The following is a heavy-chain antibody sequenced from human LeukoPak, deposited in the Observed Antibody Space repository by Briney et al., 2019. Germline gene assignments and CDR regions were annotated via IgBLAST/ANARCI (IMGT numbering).Heavy chain of an antibody. V-gene: IGHV3-30*02. D-gene: IGHD1-26*01. CDR3: AKPNWDGGWEPPNYFDY. J-gene: IGHJ4*02. CDR2: IRYDGSNK. CDR1: GFTFSSYG. Sequence: GGSLRLSCAASGFTFSSYGMHWVRQAPGKGLEWVTFIRYDGSNKYYADSVKGRFTISRDNSKNTLYLQMNSLRTEDTAVYYCAKPNWDGGWEPPNYFDYWGQGTLVTVSS.